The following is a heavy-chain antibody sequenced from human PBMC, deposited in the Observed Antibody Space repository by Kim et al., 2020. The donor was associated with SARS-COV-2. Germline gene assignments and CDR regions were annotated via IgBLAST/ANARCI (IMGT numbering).Heavy chain of an antibody. D-gene: IGHD6-13*01. Sequence: YADSVKGRFTISRDNAKNSLYLQMNSLRDEDTAVYYCLRGYSSSWYSFDYWGQGTLVTVSS. V-gene: IGHV3-48*02. J-gene: IGHJ4*02. CDR3: LRGYSSSWYSFDY.